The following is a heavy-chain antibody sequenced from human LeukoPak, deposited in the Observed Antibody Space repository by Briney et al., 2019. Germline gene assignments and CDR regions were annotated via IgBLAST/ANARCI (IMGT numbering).Heavy chain of an antibody. CDR1: AFTFSTYA. CDR2: IWFDGGAE. Sequence: GGSLRLSCAASAFTFSTYAMHWVRQPPGKGLEWVAVIWFDGGAEYYADSVKGRFTISRDNSKNTLYLQINSLRADDTAVYYCARDRGGNWVDALEIWGQGTMVTVSS. D-gene: IGHD1-1*01. J-gene: IGHJ3*02. CDR3: ARDRGGNWVDALEI. V-gene: IGHV3-33*01.